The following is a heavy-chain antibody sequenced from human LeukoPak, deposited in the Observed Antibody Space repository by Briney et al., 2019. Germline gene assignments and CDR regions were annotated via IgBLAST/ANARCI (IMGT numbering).Heavy chain of an antibody. Sequence: GGSLRLSCAASGFTVSSNYMSWVRQAPGKGLEWVSVIYSGGSTYYADSVKGRFTISRDNSKNTLYLQMNSLRAEDTAVYYCARAGGGSSGWGRYFDYWGQGTLVTVSS. CDR1: GFTVSSNY. J-gene: IGHJ4*02. CDR2: IYSGGST. CDR3: ARAGGGSSGWGRYFDY. D-gene: IGHD6-19*01. V-gene: IGHV3-53*01.